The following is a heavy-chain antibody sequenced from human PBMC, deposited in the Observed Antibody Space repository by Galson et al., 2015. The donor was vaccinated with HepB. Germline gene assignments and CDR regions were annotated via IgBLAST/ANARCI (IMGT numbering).Heavy chain of an antibody. D-gene: IGHD3-16*01. CDR2: IRSKGYGATT. CDR3: TRDEDYDYLWGSWFEC. Sequence: SLRLSCAASGFTFGDYAMSWFRQAPGKGLEWVGSIRSKGYGATTDYAASVQDRFIISRDDSKSIAYLQMDSLKTEDTAMYYCTRDEDYDYLWGSWFECWGQGTLATVSS. V-gene: IGHV3-49*03. CDR1: GFTFGDYA. J-gene: IGHJ4*02.